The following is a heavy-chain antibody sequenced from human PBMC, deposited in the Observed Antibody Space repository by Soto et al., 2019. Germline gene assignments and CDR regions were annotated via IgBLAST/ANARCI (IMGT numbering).Heavy chain of an antibody. Sequence: GGSLRLSCAASGFTFSSYGMHWVRQAPGKGLEWVAVISYDGSNKYYADSVKGRFTISRDNSKSTLYLQMNSLRAEDTAVYYCAKMLARRDVAGPAFGGAFDIWGQGTMVTVSS. CDR1: GFTFSSYG. J-gene: IGHJ3*02. V-gene: IGHV3-30*18. CDR3: AKMLARRDVAGPAFGGAFDI. CDR2: ISYDGSNK. D-gene: IGHD6-19*01.